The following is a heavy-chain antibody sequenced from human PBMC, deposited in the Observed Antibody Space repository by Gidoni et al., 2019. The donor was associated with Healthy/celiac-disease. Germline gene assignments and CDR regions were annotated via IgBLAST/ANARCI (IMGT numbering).Heavy chain of an antibody. CDR1: GFTFSSYA. Sequence: QVQLVESGGGVVQPGRSLRLSCAASGFTFSSYAMPWVRQAPGKGLEWVAVISYDGSNKYYADSVKGRFTISRDNSKNTLYLQMNSLRAEDTAVYYCARGRVGYDSSGYYFSRSGAFDIWGQGTMVTVSS. CDR3: ARGRVGYDSSGYYFSRSGAFDI. J-gene: IGHJ3*02. V-gene: IGHV3-30*01. CDR2: ISYDGSNK. D-gene: IGHD3-22*01.